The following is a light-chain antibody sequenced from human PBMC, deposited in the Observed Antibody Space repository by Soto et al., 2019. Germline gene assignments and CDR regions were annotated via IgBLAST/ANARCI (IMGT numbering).Light chain of an antibody. CDR1: QSVSSN. Sequence: EIVMTHSPATLSVSPGERATLSCRASQSVSSNLPWYQQKPGQAPRLLIYGASTRDTGIPARFSGSGSGTEFTLTISSLKSEDFAVYYCQQYNNWSYTFGQGTKLEIK. V-gene: IGKV3-15*01. CDR2: GAS. J-gene: IGKJ2*01. CDR3: QQYNNWSYT.